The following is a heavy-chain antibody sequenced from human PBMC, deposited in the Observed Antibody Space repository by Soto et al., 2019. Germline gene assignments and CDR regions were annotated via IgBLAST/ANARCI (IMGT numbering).Heavy chain of an antibody. J-gene: IGHJ6*02. Sequence: QVQLLQSGAEVKKPGSSVRVSCEASGGTFRTYAISWVRQAPGQGLEWMGEIIPIFGTVNYAQKFQGRVTITADESTPTVYMELRSLRSEDTAVYYCANGAVAGTPTSYYYYGMDVWGQGSTVTVSS. CDR3: ANGAVAGTPTSYYYYGMDV. D-gene: IGHD6-19*01. CDR1: GGTFRTYA. V-gene: IGHV1-69*12. CDR2: IIPIFGTV.